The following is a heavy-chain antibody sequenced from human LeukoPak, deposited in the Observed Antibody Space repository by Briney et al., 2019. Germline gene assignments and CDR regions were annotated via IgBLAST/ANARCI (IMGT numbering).Heavy chain of an antibody. Sequence: VKPSETLSLTCTVSGGSISSSSYYWGWIRQPPGKGLEWIGSICYSGSTYYNPSLKSRVTISVDTSKNQFSLKLSSVTAADTAVYYCARIPEYSSSRYHRNYWFDPWGQGTLVTVSS. CDR1: GGSISSSSYY. J-gene: IGHJ5*02. D-gene: IGHD6-13*01. CDR2: ICYSGST. V-gene: IGHV4-39*01. CDR3: ARIPEYSSSRYHRNYWFDP.